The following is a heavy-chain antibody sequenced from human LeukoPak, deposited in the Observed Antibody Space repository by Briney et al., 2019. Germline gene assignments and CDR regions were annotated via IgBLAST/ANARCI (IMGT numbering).Heavy chain of an antibody. CDR1: GYTFTGYY. CDR2: INPNSGGT. J-gene: IGHJ1*01. CDR3: ARDLPESYYYDSSGYSFQH. D-gene: IGHD3-22*01. V-gene: IGHV1-2*06. Sequence: GASVKVSCKASGYTFTGYYMHWVRQAPGQGLEWMGRINPNSGGTNYAQKFQGRVTMTRDTSISTAYMELSRLRSDDTAVYYCARDLPESYYYDSSGYSFQHWGQGTLVTVSS.